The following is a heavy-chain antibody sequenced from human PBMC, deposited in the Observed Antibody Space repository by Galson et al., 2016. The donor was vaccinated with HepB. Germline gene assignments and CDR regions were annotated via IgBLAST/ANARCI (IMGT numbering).Heavy chain of an antibody. CDR1: GGSIGNYY. CDR2: MYYRGNT. Sequence: SETLSLTCSVSGGSIGNYYWNWIRQPPGKGLEWIGYMYYRGNTNYNASLKSRVSLSLDTSKNQFSPKLTSVTAADTAVYYCARGEWQARSLYFYGMYVWGQGITVIVSS. CDR3: ARGEWQARSLYFYGMYV. D-gene: IGHD3-3*01. V-gene: IGHV4-59*01. J-gene: IGHJ6*02.